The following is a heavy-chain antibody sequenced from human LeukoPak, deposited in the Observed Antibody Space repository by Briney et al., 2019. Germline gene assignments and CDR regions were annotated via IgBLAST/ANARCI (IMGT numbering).Heavy chain of an antibody. J-gene: IGHJ6*03. CDR3: ARVRAAAGKFLYYYYYMDV. Sequence: GGSLRLSCAASGFTFSSYAMSWVRQAPGKGLEWVSIIYSSDATYYADSVKGRFTVSRDKAKNTLYLQMNSLRAEDTAVYYCARVRAAAGKFLYYYYYMDVWGKGTTVTVSS. V-gene: IGHV3-66*01. CDR1: GFTFSSYA. CDR2: IYSSDAT. D-gene: IGHD6-13*01.